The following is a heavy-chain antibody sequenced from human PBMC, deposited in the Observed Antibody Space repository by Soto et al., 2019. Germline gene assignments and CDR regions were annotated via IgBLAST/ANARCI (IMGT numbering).Heavy chain of an antibody. J-gene: IGHJ6*02. CDR3: ATLTYCSSASCPNYYYVMDV. Sequence: GGSLRLSCAASGFTFTTYSLTWVCQAPGKGLEWVASIGSSSNYIYYADSVKGRFTISRDNAKNSLFLQMNSLRAEDTAVYYCATLTYCSSASCPNYYYVMDVWGQGTTVTVSS. CDR1: GFTFTTYS. D-gene: IGHD2-2*01. V-gene: IGHV3-21*06. CDR2: IGSSSNYI.